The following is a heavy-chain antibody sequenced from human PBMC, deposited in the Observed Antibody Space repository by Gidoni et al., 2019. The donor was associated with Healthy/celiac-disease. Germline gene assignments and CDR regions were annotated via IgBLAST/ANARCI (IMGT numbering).Heavy chain of an antibody. V-gene: IGHV1-3*01. CDR1: GYTFTSYA. Sequence: QVQLVQSGAEVKKPGASVKVSCKASGYTFTSYAMHWVRQAPGQRLEWMGWINAGNGNTKYSQKFQGRVTTTRDTSASTAYMELSSLRSEDAAVYYCARGEIAATYYYYGMDVWGQGTTVTVSS. CDR2: INAGNGNT. CDR3: ARGEIAATYYYYGMDV. D-gene: IGHD6-25*01. J-gene: IGHJ6*02.